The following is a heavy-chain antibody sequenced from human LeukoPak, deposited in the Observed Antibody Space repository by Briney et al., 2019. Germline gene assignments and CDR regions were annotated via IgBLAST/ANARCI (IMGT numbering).Heavy chain of an antibody. CDR1: GYTFTNYY. J-gene: IGHJ4*02. V-gene: IGHV1-2*02. Sequence: ASVKVSCKTSGYTFTNYYVHWVRQAPGQGLEWMGYIVPDSGGADYDQKFQGRVTMTRDKSISTVYMELSSLGSDDTAVYYCSTEDKYCSGANCGKYWGQGTLVTVSS. CDR3: STEDKYCSGANCGKY. CDR2: IVPDSGGA. D-gene: IGHD2-15*01.